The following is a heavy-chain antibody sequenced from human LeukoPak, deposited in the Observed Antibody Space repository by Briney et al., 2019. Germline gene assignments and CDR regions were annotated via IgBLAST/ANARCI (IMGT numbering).Heavy chain of an antibody. CDR3: AKDLGVGGYCSSTSCVGYAFDI. Sequence: GGSLRLSCAASGFTFRMYAMSWVRQAPGKGLEWVSSISGSGDNTYYADSVKGRFTISRDSSKNTLYLQMNSLRAEDTAVYYCAKDLGVGGYCSSTSCVGYAFDIWGQGTMVTVSS. D-gene: IGHD2-2*01. J-gene: IGHJ3*02. CDR1: GFTFRMYA. CDR2: ISGSGDNT. V-gene: IGHV3-23*01.